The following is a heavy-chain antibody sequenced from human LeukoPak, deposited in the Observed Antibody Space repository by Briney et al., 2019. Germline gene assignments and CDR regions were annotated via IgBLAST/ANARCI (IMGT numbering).Heavy chain of an antibody. CDR3: ARADLWFGGYYFDY. Sequence: PSETLSLTCTVSGGSISSSSYYWGWIRQPPGKGLEWIGSIYYSGSTYYNPSLKSRVTISVDTSKNQFSLKLSSVTAADTAVYYCARADLWFGGYYFDYWGQGTLVTVSS. J-gene: IGHJ4*02. CDR1: GGSISSSSYY. V-gene: IGHV4-39*01. D-gene: IGHD3-10*01. CDR2: IYYSGST.